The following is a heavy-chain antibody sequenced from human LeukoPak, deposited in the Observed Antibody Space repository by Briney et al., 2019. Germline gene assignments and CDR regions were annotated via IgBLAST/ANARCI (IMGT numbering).Heavy chain of an antibody. D-gene: IGHD2-15*01. CDR2: IIPLFGTA. V-gene: IGHV1-69*05. CDR3: ARGAHRYCSGGSCYPTPQFDP. Sequence: GASVRISCKTSRGTFCSYAISWGRHAPGEGLERMGGIIPLFGTANYPQKFQGRVTIPTDESTSAAYMELSSLRAEDTAVYYCARGAHRYCSGGSCYPTPQFDPWGQGTLVTVS. J-gene: IGHJ5*02. CDR1: RGTFCSYA.